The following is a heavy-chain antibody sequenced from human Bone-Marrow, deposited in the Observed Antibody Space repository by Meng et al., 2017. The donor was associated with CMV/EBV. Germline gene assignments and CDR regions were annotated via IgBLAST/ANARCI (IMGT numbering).Heavy chain of an antibody. J-gene: IGHJ4*02. D-gene: IGHD2-2*01. CDR1: GGSIRTGSYY. CDR2: IYSFGRN. V-gene: IGHV4-39*07. Sequence: GSLRLSCTVSGGSIRTGSYYWGWLRQPPGKGLEWIGSIYSFGRNYYNPSLKSRVTMSADASKNQFSLKLASVTAADTAVYYCARVVVAPVVLIDSWGQGTLVTVSS. CDR3: ARVVVAPVVLIDS.